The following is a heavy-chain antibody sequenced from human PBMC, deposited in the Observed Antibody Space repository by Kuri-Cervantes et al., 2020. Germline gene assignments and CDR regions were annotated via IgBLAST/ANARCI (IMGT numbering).Heavy chain of an antibody. D-gene: IGHD3-9*01. CDR3: ARLKLRYFDWSTTGGGASDI. J-gene: IGHJ3*02. CDR2: ICHSGST. Sequence: SGSLSLTCAVSGFTISSGGYSWSWIRQPAGKGLEWIGYICHSGSTYYNPSLKSRVTISVDRTKNQFSLKLSSVTAADTAVYYCARLKLRYFDWSTTGGGASDIWGQGTMVTVSS. V-gene: IGHV4-30-2*01. CDR1: GFTISSGGYS.